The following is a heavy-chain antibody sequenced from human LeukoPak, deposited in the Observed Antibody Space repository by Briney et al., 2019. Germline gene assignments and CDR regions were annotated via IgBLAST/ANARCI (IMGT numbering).Heavy chain of an antibody. D-gene: IGHD2-15*01. V-gene: IGHV3-20*04. CDR2: INWNGGST. CDR1: GFTFDDYG. Sequence: PGGSLRLSCAASGFTFDDYGMSWVRQAPGKGLEWVSGINWNGGSTGYADSVKGRFTISRDNAKNSLYLQMNSLRAEDTALYYCAKGVVAATNAAYYGMDVWGQGTTVTVSS. J-gene: IGHJ6*02. CDR3: AKGVVAATNAAYYGMDV.